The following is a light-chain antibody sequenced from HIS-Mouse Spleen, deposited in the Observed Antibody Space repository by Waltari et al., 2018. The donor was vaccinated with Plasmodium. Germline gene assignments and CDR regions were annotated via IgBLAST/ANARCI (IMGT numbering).Light chain of an antibody. J-gene: IGKJ1*01. CDR1: QSVSRH. Sequence: EIVMTQSPATLSVSPGERATLSCRASQSVSRHLAWYQQKPGQAPRLLIYGASTRATGIPARFSGSGSGTEFTLTISSLQSEDFAVYYCQQYNNWPAWTFGQGTKVEIK. CDR3: QQYNNWPAWT. CDR2: GAS. V-gene: IGKV3-15*01.